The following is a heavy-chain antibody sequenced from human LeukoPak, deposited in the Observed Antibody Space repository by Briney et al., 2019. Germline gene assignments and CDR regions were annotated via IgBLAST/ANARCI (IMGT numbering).Heavy chain of an antibody. V-gene: IGHV3-30*02. CDR3: ARSREYSSSSHAFDI. D-gene: IGHD6-6*01. J-gene: IGHJ3*02. CDR1: GFTFSSYG. CDR2: IRYDGSNK. Sequence: PGGSLRLSCAASGFTFSSYGMHWVRQAPGKGLEWVAFIRYDGSNKYYADSVKGRFTISRDNSKNTLYLQMNSLRAEDTAVYYCARSREYSSSSHAFDIWGQGTMVTVSS.